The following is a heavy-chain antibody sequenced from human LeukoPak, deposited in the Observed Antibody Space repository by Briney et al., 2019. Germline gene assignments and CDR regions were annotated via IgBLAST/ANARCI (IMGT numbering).Heavy chain of an antibody. V-gene: IGHV3-30*18. D-gene: IGHD5-12*01. CDR3: AKDMVYSGYPSGYFDY. CDR1: GFTFSGYG. CDR2: ISYDGSNK. Sequence: PGGSLRLSCAASGFTFSGYGMHWVRQAPGKGLEWVAVISYDGSNKYYADSVKGRFTISRDNSKNTLYLQMNSLRAEDTAVYYCAKDMVYSGYPSGYFDYWGQGTLVTVSS. J-gene: IGHJ4*02.